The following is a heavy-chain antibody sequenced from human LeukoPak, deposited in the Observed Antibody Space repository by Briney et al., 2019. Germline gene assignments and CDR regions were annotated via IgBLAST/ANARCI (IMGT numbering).Heavy chain of an antibody. CDR2: IYYSGST. CDR1: GGSISSSSYY. V-gene: IGHV4-39*01. CDR3: ARHKDDYDDYVWTY. D-gene: IGHD4-17*01. Sequence: PSETLSLTCTVSGGSISSSSYYWRWIRQPPGKGLEWIGSIYYSGSTYYNPSLKSRVTISVDTSKNQVSLKLSSVTAADTATYYCARHKDDYDDYVWTYWGQGTLVTVSS. J-gene: IGHJ4*02.